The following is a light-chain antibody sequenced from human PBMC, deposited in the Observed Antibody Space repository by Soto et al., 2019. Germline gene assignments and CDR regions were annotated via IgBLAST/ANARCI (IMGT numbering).Light chain of an antibody. J-gene: IGLJ1*01. Sequence: QSVLTQPRSVSGSPGQSVTISCTGTSSDVGGYHYVSWYQQHPGKAPKLMIYDVRKRPSGVPDRFSGSTSGNTASLTISGLQAEDEADYYCCSYAGSYTWVFGTGTKVTVL. CDR1: SSDVGGYHY. CDR3: CSYAGSYTWV. CDR2: DVR. V-gene: IGLV2-11*01.